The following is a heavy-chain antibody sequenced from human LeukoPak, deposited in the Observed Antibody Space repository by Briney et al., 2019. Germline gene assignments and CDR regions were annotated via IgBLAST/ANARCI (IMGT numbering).Heavy chain of an antibody. CDR1: GFTFSSYA. D-gene: IGHD5-18*01. CDR2: IGGSGGTT. Sequence: GGSLRLSCAASGFTFSSYAMSWVRQAPGKGLEWASAIGGSGGTTYYADSVKGRFTISRDNSKNTLYLQMNSLRAEDTAVYYCAKDTASSWWYFDLWGRGTLVTVSS. J-gene: IGHJ2*01. V-gene: IGHV3-23*01. CDR3: AKDTASSWWYFDL.